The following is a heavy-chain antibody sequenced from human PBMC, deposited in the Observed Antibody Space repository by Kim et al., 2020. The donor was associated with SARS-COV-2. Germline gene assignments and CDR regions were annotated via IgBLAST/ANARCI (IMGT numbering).Heavy chain of an antibody. CDR1: GYTFNNFG. D-gene: IGHD3-10*01. Sequence: ASVKVSCRSSGYTFNNFGITWVRQAPGQGLEWMGWIRADNGDTRYAEKFQGRVTMTTDSSTNTTYMELRSLTSDDTAVYFCARNLKPLIRGRNWFDPWGQGTLVTLSS. CDR3: ARNLKPLIRGRNWFDP. J-gene: IGHJ5*02. CDR2: IRADNGDT. V-gene: IGHV1-18*01.